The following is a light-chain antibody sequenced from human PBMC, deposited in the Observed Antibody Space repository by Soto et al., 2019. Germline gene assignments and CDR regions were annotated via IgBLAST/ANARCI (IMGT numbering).Light chain of an antibody. CDR1: QGISSY. CDR2: AAS. J-gene: IGKJ1*01. Sequence: IQLTQSPSSLSASVGDRVTITCRASQGISSYLAWYQQKPGKAPKLLISAASTLQSGVPSRFSGSGSGTYFILTISSLQPEDFATYYFQQLNSYPRTFGQGTEVEIQ. V-gene: IGKV1-9*01. CDR3: QQLNSYPRT.